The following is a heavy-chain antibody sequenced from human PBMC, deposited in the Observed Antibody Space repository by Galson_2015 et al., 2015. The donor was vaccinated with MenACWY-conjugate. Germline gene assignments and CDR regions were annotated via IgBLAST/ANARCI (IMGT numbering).Heavy chain of an antibody. CDR2: ISGKNENT. CDR1: GYMFTSYG. CDR3: ARDSQYGMDL. J-gene: IGHJ6*02. Sequence: SVKVSCKASGYMFTSYGISWVRQAPGQGLEWIGRISGKNENTKYAQKFQDRVAVTTDASMTTAYMELTALKFDDTALYYCARDSQYGMDLWGQGTTVIVS. V-gene: IGHV1-18*01. D-gene: IGHD2/OR15-2a*01.